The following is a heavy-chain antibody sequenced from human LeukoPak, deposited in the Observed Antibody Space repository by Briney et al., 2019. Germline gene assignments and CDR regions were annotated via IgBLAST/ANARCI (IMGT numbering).Heavy chain of an antibody. V-gene: IGHV3-48*04. D-gene: IGHD6-13*01. J-gene: IGHJ4*02. CDR2: ISSSGSTI. Sequence: QAGGSLRLSCAASGFIFKTYTMNWVRQAPGKGLEWVSYISSSGSTIYYADSVKGRFTISRDNAKNSLYLQMNSLRAEDTALYYCAKDTPAGHFDYWGQGTLVTVSS. CDR1: GFIFKTYT. CDR3: AKDTPAGHFDY.